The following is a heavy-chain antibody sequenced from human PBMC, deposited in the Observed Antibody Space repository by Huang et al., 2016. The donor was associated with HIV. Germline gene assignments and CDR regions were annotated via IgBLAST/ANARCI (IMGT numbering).Heavy chain of an antibody. CDR3: AREVMTSFGGPFDP. V-gene: IGHV4-34*01. Sequence: QVQLYQWGAGLLRPSETLYLTCAVYRGSLSGYYWSWIRQSPEKGLEWMGESNYSETINYNPSLKSRVTISVDTSKKQLSLKLKSVTAADTAVYYCAREVMTSFGGPFDPWGQGTLVAVSS. CDR2: SNYSETI. CDR1: RGSLSGYY. D-gene: IGHD3-16*01. J-gene: IGHJ5*02.